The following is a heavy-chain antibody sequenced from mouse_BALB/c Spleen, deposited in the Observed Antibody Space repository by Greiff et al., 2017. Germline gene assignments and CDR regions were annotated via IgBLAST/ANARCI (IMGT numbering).Heavy chain of an antibody. CDR2: ISSGSSTI. D-gene: IGHD3-1*01. J-gene: IGHJ3*01. CDR1: GFTFSSFG. CDR3: AGQLGLRPFAY. Sequence: DVKLQESGGGLVQPGGSRKLSCAASGFTFSSFGMHWVRQAPEKGLEWVAYISSGSSTIYYADTVKGRFTISRDNPKNTLFLQMTSLRSEDTAMYYCAGQLGLRPFAYWGQGTLVTVSA. V-gene: IGHV5-17*02.